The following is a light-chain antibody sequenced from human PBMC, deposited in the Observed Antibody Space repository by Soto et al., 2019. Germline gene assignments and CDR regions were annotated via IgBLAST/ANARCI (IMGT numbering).Light chain of an antibody. Sequence: QSALTQPASVSGSPGQSITISFTGTSSDVGAYNFVSWYQQYPGKAPKVMIYEVNNRPSGVSNRLSGSKSGNTASLTISGLQAEDEADYYCSSFTRSSTYVFGSGTKVPS. CDR1: SSDVGAYNF. V-gene: IGLV2-14*01. J-gene: IGLJ1*01. CDR3: SSFTRSSTYV. CDR2: EVN.